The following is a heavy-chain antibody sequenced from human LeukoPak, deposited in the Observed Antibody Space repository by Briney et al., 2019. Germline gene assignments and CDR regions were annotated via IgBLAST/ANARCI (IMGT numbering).Heavy chain of an antibody. J-gene: IGHJ4*02. CDR1: GITFSSYW. V-gene: IGHV3-7*01. D-gene: IGHD6-13*01. CDR3: ARGRGNSSSWYWDY. CDR2: IKQDGSEK. Sequence: PGGSLRLSCAASGITFSSYWMTWVRQAPGKWLEWVANIKQDGSEKYYVDSAKGRFTISRDNGKKSLYLQMNSLRVEDTAVYYCARGRGNSSSWYWDYWGQGTLVTVSS.